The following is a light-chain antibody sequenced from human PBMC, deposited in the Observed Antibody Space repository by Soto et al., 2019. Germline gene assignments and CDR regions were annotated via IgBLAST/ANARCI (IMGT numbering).Light chain of an antibody. J-gene: IGKJ5*01. CDR3: QQRSNWPPSIT. Sequence: EIVLTQSPATLSLSPGERATLSCRASQSVSSYLAWYQQRPGQAPRLVIYDAYNRATGIPARFSGSASGTAFTLTISSLEPEDCAVYYCQQRSNWPPSITFGQGTRLEIK. CDR2: DAY. CDR1: QSVSSY. V-gene: IGKV3-11*01.